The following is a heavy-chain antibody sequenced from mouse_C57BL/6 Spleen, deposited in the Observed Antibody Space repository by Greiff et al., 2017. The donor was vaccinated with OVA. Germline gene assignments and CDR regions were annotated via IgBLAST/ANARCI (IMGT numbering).Heavy chain of an antibody. V-gene: IGHV5-4*01. J-gene: IGHJ3*01. CDR1: GFTFSSYA. CDR3: ARGGWDLAWFAY. D-gene: IGHD4-1*01. CDR2: ISDGGSYT. Sequence: DVHLVESGGGLVKPGGSLKLSCAASGFTFSSYAMSWVRQTPEKRLEWVATISDGGSYTYYPDNVKGRFTISRDNAKNNLYLQMSHLKSEDTAMYYCARGGWDLAWFAYWGQGTLVTVSA.